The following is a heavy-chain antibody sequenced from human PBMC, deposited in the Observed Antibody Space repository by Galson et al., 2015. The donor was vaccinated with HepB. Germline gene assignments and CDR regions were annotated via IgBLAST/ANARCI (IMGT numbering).Heavy chain of an antibody. CDR1: GYTFTDYV. CDR2: MKTSTGQP. Sequence: SVKVSCKASGYTFTDYVVNWVRQAPGQGLEWMGWMKTSTGQPTYAPGFAGRNVFSLDTSVTTAYLQISSLETDDTAVYYCARSPLRFLDWLPYYDYYYMDVWGEGTTVTVSS. D-gene: IGHD3-3*01. V-gene: IGHV7-4-1*02. CDR3: ARSPLRFLDWLPYYDYYYMDV. J-gene: IGHJ6*03.